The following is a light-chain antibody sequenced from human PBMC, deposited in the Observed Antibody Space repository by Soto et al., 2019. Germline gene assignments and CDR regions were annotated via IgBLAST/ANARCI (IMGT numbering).Light chain of an antibody. CDR1: QSVTSNY. CDR2: GAS. CDR3: QQPWA. Sequence: ENVLTQSPGTLSLSPGETATLSCRASQSVTSNYRSWYQQKPGQAPRLVIFGASTRATGTPDRFSGSGSGTDFTLTISRLGPEDFAVYFCQQPWAFGQGTKVEI. V-gene: IGKV3-20*01. J-gene: IGKJ1*01.